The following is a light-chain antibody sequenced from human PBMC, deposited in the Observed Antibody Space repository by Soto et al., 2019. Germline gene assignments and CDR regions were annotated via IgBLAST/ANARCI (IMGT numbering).Light chain of an antibody. V-gene: IGKV1-5*03. CDR3: QQYNSYPCT. CDR1: QSISSW. Sequence: DIQMTQSPSTLSASVGDRVTITCRVSQSISSWLAWYQQKAGKAPKLLIYKASTLESGVPSRFSGSGSGTEFTLTISSLQPDDFATYYCQQYNSYPCTFGQGTKLEIK. J-gene: IGKJ2*02. CDR2: KAS.